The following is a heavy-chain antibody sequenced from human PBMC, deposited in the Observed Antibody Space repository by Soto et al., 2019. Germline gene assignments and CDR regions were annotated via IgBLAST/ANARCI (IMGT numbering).Heavy chain of an antibody. Sequence: SVKVSCKASGGTFSSYTISWVRQAPGQGLEWMGRIIPILGIANYAQKFQGRVTITADKSTSTAYMELSSLRSEDTAVYYCARDQVGYCSGGSCPSGHFDYWGQGTLLTVSS. D-gene: IGHD2-15*01. J-gene: IGHJ4*02. CDR3: ARDQVGYCSGGSCPSGHFDY. V-gene: IGHV1-69*04. CDR1: GGTFSSYT. CDR2: IIPILGIA.